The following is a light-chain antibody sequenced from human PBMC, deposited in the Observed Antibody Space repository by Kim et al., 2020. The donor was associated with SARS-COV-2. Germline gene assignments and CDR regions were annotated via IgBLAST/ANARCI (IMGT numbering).Light chain of an antibody. J-gene: IGLJ2*01. CDR2: DVT. CDR1: SSDIGGYNY. CDR3: SSYTTTTAVV. V-gene: IGLV2-14*03. Sequence: GESITISCSGSSSDIGGYNYVYWYQQNPGKAPTLMIYDVTKRPSGVSDRFSGSKSANMASLTIFGLQAEDEADYYCSSYTTTTAVVFGGGTKLTVL.